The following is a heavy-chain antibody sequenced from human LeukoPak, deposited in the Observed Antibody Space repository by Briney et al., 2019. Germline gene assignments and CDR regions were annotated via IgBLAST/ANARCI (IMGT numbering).Heavy chain of an antibody. CDR3: AFWPIVASPTRRQTVYSGY. CDR2: INHSGST. V-gene: IGHV4-34*01. Sequence: PSETLSHTCSVYGGSYSFYYWSWIPQPPGKRLESIGEINHSGSTNYNPSLKCRVTISVDTSKNQFSLKLSSVTAADTAVYYCAFWPIVASPTRRQTVYSGYWGQGTLVTVSS. D-gene: IGHD5-12*01. CDR1: GGSYSFYY. J-gene: IGHJ4*02.